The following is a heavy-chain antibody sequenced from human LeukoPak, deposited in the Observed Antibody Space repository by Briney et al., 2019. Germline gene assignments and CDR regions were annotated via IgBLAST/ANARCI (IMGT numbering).Heavy chain of an antibody. CDR3: AKDLHGAFDY. CDR1: GFSFSIYG. Sequence: GGTLRLSCAASGFSFSIYGMSWVRQAPGKGLHWLSAISANGINTYYADSVKGRFTISRDNSKNTLYLHMHSLRADDTALYYCAKDLHGAFDYWGQGILVTVSS. V-gene: IGHV3-23*01. J-gene: IGHJ4*02. D-gene: IGHD3-10*01. CDR2: ISANGINT.